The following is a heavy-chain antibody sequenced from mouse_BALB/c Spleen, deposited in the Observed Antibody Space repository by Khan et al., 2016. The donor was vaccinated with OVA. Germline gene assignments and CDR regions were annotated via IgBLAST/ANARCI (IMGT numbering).Heavy chain of an antibody. V-gene: IGHV1-7*01. CDR2: INPSTGYT. J-gene: IGHJ3*01. CDR1: GYTFTSYW. CDR3: ANHGSSSAWFTY. D-gene: IGHD1-1*01. Sequence: VELVESGAELAKPGASVKMSCKASGYTFTSYWMHWVKQRPGQGLEWIGYINPSTGYTEYNQKFKDKATLTADKSSSTAYMQLSSLTSEDSAVYYGANHGSSSAWFTYWGQGTLVTVSA.